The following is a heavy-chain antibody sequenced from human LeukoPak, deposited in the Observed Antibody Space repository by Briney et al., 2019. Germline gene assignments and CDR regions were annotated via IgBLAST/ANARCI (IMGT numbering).Heavy chain of an antibody. CDR1: GGTFGSYA. Sequence: ASLKVSCKASGGTFGSYAISWVPPAPGQGLEWMGGLIPIFGIANYAQKSQGTVTITADKSTSTAYMELSSLRSEDTAVYYCARVWVRRWDFDPWGQGTLVTVSS. D-gene: IGHD4-23*01. CDR3: ARVWVRRWDFDP. J-gene: IGHJ5*02. V-gene: IGHV1-69*10. CDR2: LIPIFGIA.